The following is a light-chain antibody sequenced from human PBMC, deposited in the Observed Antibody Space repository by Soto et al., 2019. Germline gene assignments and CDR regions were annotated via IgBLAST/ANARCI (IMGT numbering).Light chain of an antibody. CDR1: QSISKY. V-gene: IGKV1-39*01. CDR3: QQSYRTPYT. J-gene: IGKJ2*01. Sequence: DIQMTQSPSSLSASVGDRVTITCRASQSISKYLNWYQQKPGKAPSLLMYAVSSLQGGVPPRFSGSASGTNFSLTIAGLQREDVATYHCQQSYRTPYTFGQGTKLEIK. CDR2: AVS.